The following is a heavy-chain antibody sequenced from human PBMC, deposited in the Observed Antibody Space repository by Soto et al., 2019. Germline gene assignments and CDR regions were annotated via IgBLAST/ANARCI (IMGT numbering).Heavy chain of an antibody. CDR3: ARVVGRLGRGYHYGMDV. D-gene: IGHD5-12*01. J-gene: IGHJ6*02. CDR2: IWYDGSNK. CDR1: GFTLSSYG. Sequence: QVQLVESGGGVVQPGRSLRLSCAASGFTLSSYGMHWVRQAPGKGLEWVAVIWYDGSNKYYADSVKGRFTISRDNSKNTLYLHMNSLRAEDTAVYYCARVVGRLGRGYHYGMDVWGQGTTVTVSS. V-gene: IGHV3-33*01.